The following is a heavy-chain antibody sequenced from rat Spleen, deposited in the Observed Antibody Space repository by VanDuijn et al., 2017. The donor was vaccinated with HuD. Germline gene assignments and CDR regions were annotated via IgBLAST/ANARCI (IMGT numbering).Heavy chain of an antibody. D-gene: IGHD4-3*01. J-gene: IGHJ2*01. Sequence: EVKLVESGGGLVQPGRSLKLSCAASGFNFNDHWMGWVRQAPGKGLEWIGEINKDSSTIKYSPSLKDKFTISRDNAQNTLYLQMSKLGSEETAIYYCAREELGVRYWGQVVMVTVSS. CDR2: INKDSSTI. CDR3: AREELGVRY. CDR1: GFNFNDHW. V-gene: IGHV4-2*01.